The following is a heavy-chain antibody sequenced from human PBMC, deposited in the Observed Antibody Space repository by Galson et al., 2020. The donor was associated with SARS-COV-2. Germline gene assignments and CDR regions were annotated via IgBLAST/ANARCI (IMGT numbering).Heavy chain of an antibody. V-gene: IGHV3-23*01. CDR3: ASSIAARVLDY. CDR1: GFTFSSYS. J-gene: IGHJ4*02. CDR2: ISGSGGST. D-gene: IGHD6-6*01. Sequence: GGSLRPSCAASGFTFSSYSMSWVRQAPGKGLEWVSAISGSGGSTYYADSVKGRFTISRDNSKNTLYLQMNSLRAEDTAVYYCASSIAARVLDYWGQGTLVTVSS.